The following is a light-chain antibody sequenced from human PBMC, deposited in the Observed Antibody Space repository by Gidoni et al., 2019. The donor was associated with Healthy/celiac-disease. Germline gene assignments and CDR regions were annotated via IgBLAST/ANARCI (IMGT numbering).Light chain of an antibody. CDR2: DVS. CDR1: SSDVGGYNY. J-gene: IGLJ1*01. CDR3: SSYTSSSTLCV. V-gene: IGLV2-14*03. Sequence: QSALTQPASVSGSPGPSITISCTGTSSDVGGYNYVSWYQQHPGKAPKLMIYDVSNRPSGVSNRFSGSKSGNTASLTISGLQAEDEADYYCSSYTSSSTLCVFGTGTKVTVL.